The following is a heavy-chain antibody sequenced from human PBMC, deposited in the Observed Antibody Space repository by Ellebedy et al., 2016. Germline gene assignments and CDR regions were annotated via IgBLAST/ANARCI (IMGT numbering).Heavy chain of an antibody. J-gene: IGHJ4*02. CDR2: ISATGERT. V-gene: IGHV3-23*01. D-gene: IGHD4-17*01. CDR3: RQGHYANY. Sequence: GGSLRLXXAPSGLAIANFFMSWVRQAPGKGLEWVSTISATGERTYFADSVKGRFTISRDNSKNTLYLQMNRLRAEDTAVYYCRQGHYANYWGQGTLVTVSS. CDR1: GLAIANFF.